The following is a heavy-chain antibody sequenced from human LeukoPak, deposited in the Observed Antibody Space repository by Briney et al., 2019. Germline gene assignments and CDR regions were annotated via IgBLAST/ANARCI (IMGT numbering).Heavy chain of an antibody. CDR3: ARLLRERLREYYFDY. Sequence: SETLSLTCTVPRGSISSGNYYWSWIRQPAGKGLEWIGRFHTRGSANYNPSLKSRVIISVDKSKNQFSLKLSSVTAADTAVYYCARLLRERLREYYFDYWGQGTLVTVSS. CDR2: FHTRGSA. J-gene: IGHJ4*02. V-gene: IGHV4-61*02. CDR1: RGSISSGNYY. D-gene: IGHD4-17*01.